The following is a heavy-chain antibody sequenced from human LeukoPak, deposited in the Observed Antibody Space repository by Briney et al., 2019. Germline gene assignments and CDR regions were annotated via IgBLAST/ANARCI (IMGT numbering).Heavy chain of an antibody. D-gene: IGHD2-15*01. CDR2: ISWNSGSI. J-gene: IGHJ5*02. V-gene: IGHV3-9*01. Sequence: GGSLRLSCAASGFTFDDYAMHWVRQAPGKGLEWVSGISWNSGSIGYADSVKGRFTISRDNAKNSLYLQMNSLRAEDTALYYCAKDIGSWFDPWGQGTLVTVSS. CDR1: GFTFDDYA. CDR3: AKDIGSWFDP.